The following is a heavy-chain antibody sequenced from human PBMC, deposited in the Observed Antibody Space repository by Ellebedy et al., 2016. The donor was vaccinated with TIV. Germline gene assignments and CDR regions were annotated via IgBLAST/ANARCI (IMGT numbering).Heavy chain of an antibody. Sequence: GESLKISCVASGFTFNKAWMNWDRQAPGKGLEWVGRFKTDTARETTDCAAPVKGRCTISKDDSKQTLYLQMNSLRTEDTTVYCCTTRHTTSNEDWGQGTLVTVSS. CDR2: FKTDTARETT. V-gene: IGHV3-15*01. J-gene: IGHJ4*02. D-gene: IGHD1-1*01. CDR3: TTRHTTSNED. CDR1: GFTFNKAW.